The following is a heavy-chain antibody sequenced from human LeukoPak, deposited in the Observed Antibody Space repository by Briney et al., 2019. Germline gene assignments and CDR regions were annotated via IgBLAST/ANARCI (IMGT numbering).Heavy chain of an antibody. CDR2: IYYSGST. Sequence: KPSETLSLTCTVSGYSISSGYYWSWIRQPPGKGLEWIGYIYYSGSTYYNPSLKSRVTISVDTSKNQFSLKLSSVTAADTAVYYCARSDYSTMDVWGKGTTVTVSS. V-gene: IGHV4-30-4*08. J-gene: IGHJ6*03. CDR1: GYSISSGYY. CDR3: ARSDYSTMDV.